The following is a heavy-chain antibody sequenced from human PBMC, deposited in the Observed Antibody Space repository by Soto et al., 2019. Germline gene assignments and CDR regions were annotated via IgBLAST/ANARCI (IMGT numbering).Heavy chain of an antibody. J-gene: IGHJ4*02. D-gene: IGHD2-15*01. Sequence: EVQLVESGGGLVQPGGSLRLSCAASGLPFSSKYMSWIRQAPGRGLEWVAKINPDGSIAHYVDPVKGRFTVSRDNTKNTLVLQMNGLRVEDTAVYYCARETWWRLDYWGQGNLVTVSS. CDR1: GLPFSSKY. CDR3: ARETWWRLDY. V-gene: IGHV3-7*04. CDR2: INPDGSIA.